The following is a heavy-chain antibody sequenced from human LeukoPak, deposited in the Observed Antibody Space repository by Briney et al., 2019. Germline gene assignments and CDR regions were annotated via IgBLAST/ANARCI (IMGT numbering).Heavy chain of an antibody. V-gene: IGHV3-11*04. Sequence: GGSLRLSCAASGFSFSDFYMTWIRQAPGKGLEWAAYISSSGGTIHYADSVKGRFTISRDDAKKSVYLQLNSLRIEDTGVYYCATRRGGYFCYMDVWGNGTTVTVSS. CDR2: ISSSGGTI. CDR3: ATRRGGYFCYMDV. D-gene: IGHD3-16*01. CDR1: GFSFSDFY. J-gene: IGHJ6*03.